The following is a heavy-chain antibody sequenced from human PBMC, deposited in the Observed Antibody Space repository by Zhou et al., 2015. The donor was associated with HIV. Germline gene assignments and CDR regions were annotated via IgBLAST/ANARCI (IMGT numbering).Heavy chain of an antibody. J-gene: IGHJ4*02. Sequence: VQLVESGGGVVQAGGSLRLSCAASGFTFSSYSMNWVRQAPGKGLEWVSSISSSSSYIYYADSVKGRFTISRDNAKNSLYLQMNSLRAEDTAVYYCARDRGYSYGYFDYWGQGTLVTVSS. V-gene: IGHV3-21*01. CDR3: ARDRGYSYGYFDY. CDR2: ISSSSSYI. CDR1: GFTFSSYS. D-gene: IGHD5-18*01.